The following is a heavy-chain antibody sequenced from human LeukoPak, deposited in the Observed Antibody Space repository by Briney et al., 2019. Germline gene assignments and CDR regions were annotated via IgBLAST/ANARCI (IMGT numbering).Heavy chain of an antibody. V-gene: IGHV5-51*01. J-gene: IGHJ4*02. Sequence: GESLKISCKGSGYNFATKWIGWVRQMPGKGLEWMGIIYPGDSDTRYSPSFQGQVTISADKSINTAYLQWSSLKASDTAIYYCVRYVPVSYPSGFDYWGQGTLVTVSS. CDR2: IYPGDSDT. CDR1: GYNFATKW. CDR3: VRYVPVSYPSGFDY. D-gene: IGHD3-10*01.